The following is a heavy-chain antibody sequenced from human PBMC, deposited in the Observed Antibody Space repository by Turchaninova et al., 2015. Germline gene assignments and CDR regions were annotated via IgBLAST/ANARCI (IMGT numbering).Heavy chain of an antibody. CDR2: ISYEGSKK. CDR3: ARDRGIVVVTAHYFDY. V-gene: IGHV3-30*04. D-gene: IGHD2-21*02. J-gene: IGHJ4*02. CDR1: GFTFSSYA. Sequence: QVQLVESGGGVVQPGRSLWLRCAASGFTFSSYAMHLFRQAPGKWLEWVSLISYEGSKKYYADSVKGRFTISRDKSKSTLYLQMNSLRAEDTAVYYCARDRGIVVVTAHYFDYWGQGTLVTVSS.